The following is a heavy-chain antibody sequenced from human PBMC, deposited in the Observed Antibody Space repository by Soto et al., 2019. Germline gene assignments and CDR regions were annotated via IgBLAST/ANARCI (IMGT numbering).Heavy chain of an antibody. CDR3: ARMNIVGVLYYYMDA. J-gene: IGHJ6*03. CDR2: IYYSGST. D-gene: IGHD3-3*02. V-gene: IGHV4-39*01. Sequence: ASETLSLTCTVSGDSISISSHYWGWIRQPPGKGLEWIANIYYSGSTYYNPSLKSRVTISLDTSKNQVSLKLGSVTAADTAVYYCARMNIVGVLYYYMDAWGQGTTVTVSS. CDR1: GDSISISSHY.